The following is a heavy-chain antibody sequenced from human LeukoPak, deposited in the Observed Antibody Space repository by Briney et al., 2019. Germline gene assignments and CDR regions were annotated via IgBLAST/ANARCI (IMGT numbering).Heavy chain of an antibody. CDR3: AKDFTVTTAYYFDY. Sequence: GGSLRLSCAASGFTFSSYAMSWVRQAPGKGLEWVSATSGSGGSTYYADSVKGRSTISRDNSKNTLYLQMNSLRAEDTAVYYCAKDFTVTTAYYFDYWGQGTLVTVSS. D-gene: IGHD4-11*01. CDR2: TSGSGGST. J-gene: IGHJ4*02. CDR1: GFTFSSYA. V-gene: IGHV3-23*01.